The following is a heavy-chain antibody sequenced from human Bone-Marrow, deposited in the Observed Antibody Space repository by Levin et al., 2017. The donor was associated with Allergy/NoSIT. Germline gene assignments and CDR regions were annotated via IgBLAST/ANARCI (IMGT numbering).Heavy chain of an antibody. V-gene: IGHV1-18*01. CDR2: ISGYNGNT. Sequence: GGSLRLSCKASGYAFGTYGISWVRQAPGQGLEWMGWISGYNGNTNYEQKFQGRVIMTTDTSTSTAYMELRSRRSDDTAVYYCARGVTVFGEVISYGDLWGQGTLVTVSS. J-gene: IGHJ5*02. D-gene: IGHD3-3*01. CDR1: GYAFGTYG. CDR3: ARGVTVFGEVISYGDL.